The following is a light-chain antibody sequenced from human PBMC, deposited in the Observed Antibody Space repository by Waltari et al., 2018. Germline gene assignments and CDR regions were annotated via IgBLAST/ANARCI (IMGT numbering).Light chain of an antibody. V-gene: IGLV2-11*01. CDR3: CSYANAKWV. CDR1: SSDVGAYDY. CDR2: GVY. J-gene: IGLJ3*02. Sequence: QSVLTQPRSVSGSPGQSVAISCTGTSSDVGAYDYVSWYQQYPSKAPKVMSYGVYKRPSGVPVRFSGSKSGNTASLTISGLQAEDEADYYCCSYANAKWVFGGGTRLTVL.